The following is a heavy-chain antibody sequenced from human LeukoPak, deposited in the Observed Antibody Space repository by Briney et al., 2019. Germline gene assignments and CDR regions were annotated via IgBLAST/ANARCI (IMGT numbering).Heavy chain of an antibody. CDR2: IYYSGSI. V-gene: IGHV4-59*12. D-gene: IGHD2-2*01. J-gene: IGHJ5*02. Sequence: PSETLSLTCTVSGGSISSYYWSWIRQPPGKELEWIAYIYYSGSINYNPSLKSRVTMSVDTSKNQFSLKLSSVTAADTAVYYCARDIVVVPAENWFDPWGQGTLVTVSS. CDR3: ARDIVVVPAENWFDP. CDR1: GGSISSYY.